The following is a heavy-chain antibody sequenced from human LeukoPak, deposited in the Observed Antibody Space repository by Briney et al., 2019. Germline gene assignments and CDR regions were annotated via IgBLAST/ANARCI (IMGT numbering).Heavy chain of an antibody. V-gene: IGHV4-59*01. CDR1: GGSISSYY. Sequence: SETLSLTCTVSGGSISSYYWSWIRQPPGKGLEWIGYIYYSGSTDYNPSLRSRVTISVDTSKNQFSLRLSSVTAADTAVYYCARVPYGSGSSLLRDYYNGMDVWGQGTTVTVSS. CDR2: IYYSGST. J-gene: IGHJ6*02. CDR3: ARVPYGSGSSLLRDYYNGMDV. D-gene: IGHD3-10*01.